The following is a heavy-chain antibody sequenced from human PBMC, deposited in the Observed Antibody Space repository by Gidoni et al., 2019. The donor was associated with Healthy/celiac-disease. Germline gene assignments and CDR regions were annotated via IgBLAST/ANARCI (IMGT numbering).Heavy chain of an antibody. V-gene: IGHV3-30*01. CDR2: ISYDGSNK. Sequence: QVQLVESGGGVVQPGRSLRLSCAASGFTFSSYAMHLVRQAPGKGLDWVAVISYDGSNKNYADSVKGRFTISRDNSKNTLYLQMNSLRAEDTAVYYCARGTDAWGLGATSDYWGQGTLVTVSS. CDR1: GFTFSSYA. CDR3: ARGTDAWGLGATSDY. D-gene: IGHD1-26*01. J-gene: IGHJ4*02.